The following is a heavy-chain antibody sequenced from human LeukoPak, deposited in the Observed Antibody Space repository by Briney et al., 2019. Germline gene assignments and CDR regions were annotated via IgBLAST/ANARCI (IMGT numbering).Heavy chain of an antibody. D-gene: IGHD3-22*01. V-gene: IGHV3-7*01. J-gene: IGHJ4*02. CDR3: ARDNYYDSSGLGY. Sequence: GGSLRLSCAASGFSIGNYWMTWVRQAPGKGLQWVAKIKQDGSEKYDVDSVKGRFTISRDNAKNSLYLQMNNLRSEDTAVYYCARDNYYDSSGLGYWGQGTLVTVSS. CDR2: IKQDGSEK. CDR1: GFSIGNYW.